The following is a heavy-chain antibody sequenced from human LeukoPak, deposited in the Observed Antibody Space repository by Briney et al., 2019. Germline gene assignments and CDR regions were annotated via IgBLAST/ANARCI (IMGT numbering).Heavy chain of an antibody. D-gene: IGHD3-10*01. CDR2: MYHSGIT. CDR3: ARLTPGKNWFDP. CDR1: GYSINSAYY. V-gene: IGHV4-38-2*01. Sequence: SETLSLTCAVSGYSINSAYYWCWIRPPPGKGLEWIASMYHSGITYYNSSLKSRATISVDTSKNQFSLKLNSVTAADTSVYYCARLTPGKNWFDPWGHGTLVTVSS. J-gene: IGHJ5*02.